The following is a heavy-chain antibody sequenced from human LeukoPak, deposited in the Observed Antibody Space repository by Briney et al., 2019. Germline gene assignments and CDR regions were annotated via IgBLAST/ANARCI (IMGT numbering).Heavy chain of an antibody. V-gene: IGHV7-4-1*02. D-gene: IGHD3-22*01. Sequence: ASVKVSCKASGYTFTSYAMNWVRQAPGQGLEWMGWINTNTGNPTYAQGFTGRFVFSLDTSVGTAYLQISSLKAEDTAVYYCARDTPPWGYYYDSSGPDAFDIWGQGTMVTVSS. CDR3: ARDTPPWGYYYDSSGPDAFDI. CDR1: GYTFTSYA. CDR2: INTNTGNP. J-gene: IGHJ3*02.